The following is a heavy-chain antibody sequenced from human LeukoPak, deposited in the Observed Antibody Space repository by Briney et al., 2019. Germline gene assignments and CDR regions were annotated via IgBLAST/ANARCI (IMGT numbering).Heavy chain of an antibody. Sequence: SQTLSLTCTVSGGSISSYYWTWIRQPAGKGLEWIGRIYPSGSTNYNPSLKSRVTMSVDTSKNQFSLKLSSVTAADTAVYYCARENSGSYREFDYWGQGTLVTVSS. CDR3: ARENSGSYREFDY. CDR2: IYPSGST. CDR1: GGSISSYY. D-gene: IGHD1-26*01. J-gene: IGHJ4*02. V-gene: IGHV4-4*07.